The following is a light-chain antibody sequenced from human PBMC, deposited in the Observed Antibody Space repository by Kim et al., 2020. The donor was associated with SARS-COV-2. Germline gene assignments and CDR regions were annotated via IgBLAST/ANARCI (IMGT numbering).Light chain of an antibody. CDR1: KLGDKY. J-gene: IGLJ2*01. CDR3: QAWDSSTAV. V-gene: IGLV3-1*01. CDR2: QDN. Sequence: ASPGQTASITRSGDKLGDKYACWYQQKPGQSPVLVIYQDNKLPSGIPERFSGSNSGNTATLTISGTQAMDEADYYCQAWDSSTAVFGGGTQLTVL.